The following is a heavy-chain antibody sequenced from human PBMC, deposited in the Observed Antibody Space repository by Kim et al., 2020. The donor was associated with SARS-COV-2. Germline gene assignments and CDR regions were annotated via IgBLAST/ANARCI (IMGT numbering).Heavy chain of an antibody. CDR3: AKEGDSSSWGDWYFDL. Sequence: GGSLRLSCAASEFTFSSYVMSWVRQAPGKGLEWVSSINGNSASTYYADAEKGRISISRDNSRNTLYLEMKNLRAEDTAVYHCAKEGDSSSWGDWYFDLWG. CDR1: EFTFSSYV. J-gene: IGHJ2*01. CDR2: INGNSAST. D-gene: IGHD6-13*01. V-gene: IGHV3-23*01.